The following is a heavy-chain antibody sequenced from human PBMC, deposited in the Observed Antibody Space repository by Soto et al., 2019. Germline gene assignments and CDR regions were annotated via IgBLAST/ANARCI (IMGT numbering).Heavy chain of an antibody. V-gene: IGHV4-39*07. CDR3: ARARPLGYCSSTSCYRWGKNWFDP. J-gene: IGHJ5*02. D-gene: IGHD2-2*02. CDR2: VYYSGTT. CDR1: SGSISSSSYY. Sequence: SETLSLTCTVSSGSISSSSYYWGWIRLPPGKGPEWIGSVYYSGTTYYSPSLQSRLTISRDTSKNQFSLKLSSVTAADTAVYYCARARPLGYCSSTSCYRWGKNWFDPWGQGTLVTVSS.